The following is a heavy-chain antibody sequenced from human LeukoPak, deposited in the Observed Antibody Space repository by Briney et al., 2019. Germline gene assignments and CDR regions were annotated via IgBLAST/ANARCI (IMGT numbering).Heavy chain of an antibody. CDR3: ARGVSYGAGFDY. J-gene: IGHJ4*02. V-gene: IGHV1-2*02. Sequence: ASVKVSCKASGYTFTGYYMHWVRQATGQGLEWRGWINPNSGGTNYAQKFQGRVTMTRDTSISTAYMELSRLRSDDTAVYYCARGVSYGAGFDYWGQGTLVTVSS. CDR1: GYTFTGYY. D-gene: IGHD3-10*01. CDR2: INPNSGGT.